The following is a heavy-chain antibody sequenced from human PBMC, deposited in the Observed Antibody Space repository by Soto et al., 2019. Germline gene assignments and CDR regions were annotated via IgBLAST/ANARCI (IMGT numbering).Heavy chain of an antibody. CDR3: ARDQGYPGGYDFFGGLRHSYYYAMDV. D-gene: IGHD5-12*01. CDR2: TYYRSKWYN. CDR1: GDSVSSNSAA. V-gene: IGHV6-1*01. Sequence: HSQTLSLTCAISGDSVSSNSAAWNWIRQSPSRGLEWLGRTYYRSKWYNDYAVSVKSRITINPDTSKNQFSVQLNSVTPEDTAVYYCARDQGYPGGYDFFGGLRHSYYYAMDVWGQGTTVTVSS. J-gene: IGHJ6*02.